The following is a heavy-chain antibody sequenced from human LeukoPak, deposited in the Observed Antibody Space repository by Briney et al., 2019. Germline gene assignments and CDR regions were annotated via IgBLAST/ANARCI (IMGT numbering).Heavy chain of an antibody. D-gene: IGHD6-19*01. J-gene: IGHJ4*02. Sequence: PSETLSLTCTVSGGSISSYFWSWIRQPPGKGLEWIGYIYYSGSTNYNPSLKSRVTISLGTSKNQFSLRLSSVTAADTAVYYCARGAGNFDYWGQGTLVTVSS. V-gene: IGHV4-59*01. CDR3: ARGAGNFDY. CDR1: GGSISSYF. CDR2: IYYSGST.